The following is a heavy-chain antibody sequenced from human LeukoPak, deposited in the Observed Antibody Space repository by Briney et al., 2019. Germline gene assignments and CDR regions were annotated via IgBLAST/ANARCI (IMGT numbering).Heavy chain of an antibody. CDR2: INPSGGST. CDR3: ARQSITIFGVVILFDY. J-gene: IGHJ4*02. V-gene: IGHV1-46*01. CDR1: GYTFTSYY. D-gene: IGHD3-3*01. Sequence: ASVKVSCKASGYTFTSYYMHRVRQAPGQGLEWMGIINPSGGSTSYAQKFQGRVTMTRDTSTSTVYMELSSLRSEDTAVYYCARQSITIFGVVILFDYWGQGTLVTVSS.